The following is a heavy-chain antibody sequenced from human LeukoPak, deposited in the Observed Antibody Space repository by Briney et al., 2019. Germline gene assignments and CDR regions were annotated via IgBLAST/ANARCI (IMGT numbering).Heavy chain of an antibody. CDR2: ISSSSSTI. CDR3: AREGVGENYYYYGMDV. J-gene: IGHJ6*02. CDR1: GFTFSSYS. Sequence: GGSLRLSCAASGFTFSSYSMNWVRQAPGKGLEWVSYISSSSSTIYYADSVKGRFTISRDNAKNSLYLQMNSLRAEDTAVYYCAREGVGENYYYYGMDVWGQGTTVTVSS. D-gene: IGHD2-8*01. V-gene: IGHV3-48*04.